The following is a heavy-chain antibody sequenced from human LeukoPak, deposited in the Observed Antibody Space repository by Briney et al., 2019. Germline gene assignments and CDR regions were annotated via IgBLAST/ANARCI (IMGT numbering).Heavy chain of an antibody. D-gene: IGHD5-24*01. CDR1: GFTFSSDW. V-gene: IGHV3-7*05. CDR3: ATINSGAFDS. CDR2: IKEDGSER. J-gene: IGHJ4*02. Sequence: GGSLRLSCTASGFTFSSDWTNWVRQAPAKGLDWVGNIKEDGSERYYVDSVKGRFTISRDNAKNSLYLQMNSLRAEDTAVYYCATINSGAFDSWGPGTLVSVSS.